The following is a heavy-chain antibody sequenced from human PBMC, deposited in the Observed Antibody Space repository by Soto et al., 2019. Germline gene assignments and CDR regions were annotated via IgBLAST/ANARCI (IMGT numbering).Heavy chain of an antibody. J-gene: IGHJ6*02. V-gene: IGHV1-69*13. CDR3: ARHITMIGDYYYYYGMDV. D-gene: IGHD3-22*01. CDR1: GGTFSSYA. Sequence: GASVKVSCKASGGTFSSYATSWVRQAPGQGLEWMGGIIPIFGTANYAQKFQGRVTITADESTSTAYMELSSLRSEDTAVYYCARHITMIGDYYYYYGMDVWGQGTTVTVSS. CDR2: IIPIFGTA.